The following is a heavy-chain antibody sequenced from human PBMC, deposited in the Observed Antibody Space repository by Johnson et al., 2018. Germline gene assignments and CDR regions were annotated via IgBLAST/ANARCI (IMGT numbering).Heavy chain of an antibody. CDR2: IYPGDSDT. D-gene: IGHD3-16*01. Sequence: VQLVQSGAEVKKPGESLKISCKGSGYSFTSYWIGWVRQMPGKGLEWMGIIYPGDSDTRYSPSFQGQVTIYADRSISTAYLQWSSLRAPDTAMYYCARQLRDYVLGMALDIWGQGTMVTVSS. J-gene: IGHJ3*02. CDR1: GYSFTSYW. V-gene: IGHV5-51*01. CDR3: ARQLRDYVLGMALDI.